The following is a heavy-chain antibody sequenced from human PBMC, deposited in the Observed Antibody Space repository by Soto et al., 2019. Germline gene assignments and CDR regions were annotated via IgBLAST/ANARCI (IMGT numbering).Heavy chain of an antibody. CDR3: AWGEQQLVLTGYYYYYGMDV. CDR2: IVVGSGNT. CDR1: GFTFTSSA. V-gene: IGHV1-58*01. Sequence: ASVKVSCKASGFTFTSSAVQWVRQARGQRLEWIGWIVVGSGNTNYAQKFQERVTITRDMSTSTAYMELSSLRSEDTAVYYCAWGEQQLVLTGYYYYYGMDVWGQGTTVTVSS. J-gene: IGHJ6*02. D-gene: IGHD6-13*01.